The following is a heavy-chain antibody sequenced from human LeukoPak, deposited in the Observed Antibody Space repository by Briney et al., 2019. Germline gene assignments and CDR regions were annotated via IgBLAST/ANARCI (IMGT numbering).Heavy chain of an antibody. V-gene: IGHV4-34*01. D-gene: IGHD4-17*01. Sequence: MPSETLSLTCAVYGGSFSGYYWSWVRQPPGKGLEWIGEINHSGSTNYNPSLKSRVTISVDTSKNQFSLKLSSVTAADTAVYYCGRGGSTTSWVYWGQGTLVTVSS. CDR2: INHSGST. CDR1: GGSFSGYY. CDR3: GRGGSTTSWVY. J-gene: IGHJ4*02.